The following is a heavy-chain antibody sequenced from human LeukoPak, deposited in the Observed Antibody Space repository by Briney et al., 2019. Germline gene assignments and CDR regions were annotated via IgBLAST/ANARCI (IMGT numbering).Heavy chain of an antibody. CDR2: ISGSGAST. V-gene: IGHV3-23*01. CDR3: AKDVGKWESLHFFDY. D-gene: IGHD1-26*01. Sequence: GGSLRLSCLTSGFTLSTNAMSWVRQAQGKGLEWTSGISGSGASTYYADSVKGRFTISRDDSRNTLYLQMNSLRGDDTAVYYCAKDVGKWESLHFFDYWGQGTLVTVSS. CDR1: GFTLSTNA. J-gene: IGHJ4*02.